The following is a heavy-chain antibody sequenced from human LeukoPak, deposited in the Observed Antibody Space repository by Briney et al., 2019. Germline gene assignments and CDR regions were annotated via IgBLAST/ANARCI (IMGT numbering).Heavy chain of an antibody. V-gene: IGHV1-2*02. J-gene: IGHJ4*02. Sequence: ASVKVSCKASGYTFTGYCMYWVRQAPGQGLEWMGWINPNSGGTNYAQKFQGRVTMTRDTSISTAYMELSSLRSDDTAVYYCAREGRTLPAFDYWGQGTQVTVSS. CDR2: INPNSGGT. D-gene: IGHD1-14*01. CDR3: AREGRTLPAFDY. CDR1: GYTFTGYC.